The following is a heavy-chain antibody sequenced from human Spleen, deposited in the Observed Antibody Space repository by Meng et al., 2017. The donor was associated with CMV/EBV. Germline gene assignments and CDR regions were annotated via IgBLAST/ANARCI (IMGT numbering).Heavy chain of an antibody. J-gene: IGHJ4*02. CDR2: TYYRSEWYN. Sequence: SVSSDSATWNWIRQSPSRGLEWLGRTYYRSEWYNDYAVSVKSRITINADTSKNQLSLQLNSVTPDDTAVYYCARDYPTGTTKIFDYWGQGTLVTVSS. CDR1: SVSSDSAT. CDR3: ARDYPTGTTKIFDY. V-gene: IGHV6-1*01. D-gene: IGHD1-7*01.